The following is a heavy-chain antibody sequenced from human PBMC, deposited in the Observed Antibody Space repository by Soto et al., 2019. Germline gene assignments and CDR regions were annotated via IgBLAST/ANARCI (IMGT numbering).Heavy chain of an antibody. CDR2: IIPMLGIV. D-gene: IGHD3-22*01. J-gene: IGHJ6*02. CDR1: GGTFSSHT. Sequence: QVQLVQSGAEVKKPGCSVKVSCKASGGTFSSHTISWVRQAPGQGLEWMGRIIPMLGIVNDAQKFQGRVTITEDKSTSTAYMELRSLRNEDTAVYHCAREDSSGYYPNYGMDVWGQGTTVTVSS. CDR3: AREDSSGYYPNYGMDV. V-gene: IGHV1-69*08.